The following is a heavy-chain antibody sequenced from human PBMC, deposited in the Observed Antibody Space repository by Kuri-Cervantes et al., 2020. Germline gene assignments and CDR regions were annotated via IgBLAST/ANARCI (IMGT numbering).Heavy chain of an antibody. CDR3: ARDRSGSLDY. V-gene: IGHV3-30*03. J-gene: IGHJ4*02. Sequence: GESLKISCTASGFTFSTYGMHWVRQAPGKGLEWVAVISYDGTNIHYADSVKGRFTISRDNSKNTLYLQMNSLRAEDTAVYYCARDRSGSLDYWGQGTPVTVSS. D-gene: IGHD1-26*01. CDR1: GFTFSTYG. CDR2: ISYDGTNI.